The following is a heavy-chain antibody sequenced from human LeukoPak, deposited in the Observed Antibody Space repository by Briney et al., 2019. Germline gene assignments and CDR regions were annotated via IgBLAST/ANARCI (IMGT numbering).Heavy chain of an antibody. Sequence: GGSLRLSCAASGFTFSDYYMSWIRQAPGKGLEWVSYISSSGSTIYYADSVKGRFTISRDNAKNSLYLQMNSLRAEDTAVYYCARDQTDTAMVSLLRAIADYYYYYGMDVWGQGTTVTVSS. V-gene: IGHV3-11*01. D-gene: IGHD5-18*01. CDR1: GFTFSDYY. J-gene: IGHJ6*02. CDR2: ISSSGSTI. CDR3: ARDQTDTAMVSLLRAIADYYYYYGMDV.